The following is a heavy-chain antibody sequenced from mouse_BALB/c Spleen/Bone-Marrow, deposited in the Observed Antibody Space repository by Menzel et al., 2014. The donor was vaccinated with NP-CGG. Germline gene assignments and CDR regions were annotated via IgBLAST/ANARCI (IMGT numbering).Heavy chain of an antibody. Sequence: EVMLVESGGGLVQPGGSMKLSCVASGFTFSNYWMNWVRQSPEEGLEWVAEIRLKSNNYATHYAESVKGRFTISRGDSKSSVYLQMNNLRAEDTGIYYCTRRGGWYFDVWGAGTTVTVSS. CDR3: TRRGGWYFDV. J-gene: IGHJ1*01. CDR1: GFTFSNYW. V-gene: IGHV6-6*02. CDR2: IRLKSNNYAT.